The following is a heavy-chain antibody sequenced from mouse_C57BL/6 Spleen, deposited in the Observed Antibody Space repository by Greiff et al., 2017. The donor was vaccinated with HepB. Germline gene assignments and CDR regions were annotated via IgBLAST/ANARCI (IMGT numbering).Heavy chain of an antibody. CDR2: INPYNGGT. D-gene: IGHD1-1*01. Sequence: EVQLQQSGPVLVKPGASVKMSCKASGYTFTDYYMNWVKQSHGKSLEWIGVINPYNGGTSYNQKFKGKATLTVDKSSSTAYMELNSLTSEDSAVYYCARGTTVVAPTGYWGQGTTLTVSS. J-gene: IGHJ2*01. CDR3: ARGTTVVAPTGY. V-gene: IGHV1-19*01. CDR1: GYTFTDYY.